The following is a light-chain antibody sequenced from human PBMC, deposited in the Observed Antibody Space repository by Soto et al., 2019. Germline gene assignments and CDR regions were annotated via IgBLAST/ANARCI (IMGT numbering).Light chain of an antibody. V-gene: IGKV1-27*01. J-gene: IGKJ5*01. CDR3: PKYNSAPT. CDR2: AAS. Sequence: DIQMTQSPSSLSASVGDRVTITCRASQGISNYLAWYQQKPGKVPKLLIYAASTLQSGVPSRFSGSGSGTDFTPTNSSLQAEDVATYYCPKYNSAPTFGQGTRLEIK. CDR1: QGISNY.